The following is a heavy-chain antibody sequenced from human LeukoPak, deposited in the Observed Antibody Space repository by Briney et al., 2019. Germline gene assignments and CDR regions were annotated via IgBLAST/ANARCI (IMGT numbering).Heavy chain of an antibody. CDR2: IYPGDSHT. Sequence: GESLKISCKGSGYSFTTYWIGWVRQIPGKGLEWMGIIYPGDSHTMYSPSFRGQVTMSAGKSISTAYLQWSSLKASDTAMYYCARLLGSSSSSWASFDYWGQGTLVTVSS. J-gene: IGHJ4*02. CDR1: GYSFTTYW. D-gene: IGHD6-13*01. CDR3: ARLLGSSSSSWASFDY. V-gene: IGHV5-51*01.